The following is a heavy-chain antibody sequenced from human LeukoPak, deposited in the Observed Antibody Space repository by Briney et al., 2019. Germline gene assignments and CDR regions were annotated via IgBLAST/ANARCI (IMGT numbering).Heavy chain of an antibody. Sequence: GGSLRLSCVASGFTFSDYSMDWVRQSPGKGLEWVASISSTTTYIFYADSVKGRFTISRDNAKNSLYLQMNSLRAEDTAVYYCAKDRPRIVVVPAAHLFDYWGQGTLVTVSS. J-gene: IGHJ4*02. CDR3: AKDRPRIVVVPAAHLFDY. D-gene: IGHD2-2*01. CDR2: ISSTTTYI. V-gene: IGHV3-21*04. CDR1: GFTFSDYS.